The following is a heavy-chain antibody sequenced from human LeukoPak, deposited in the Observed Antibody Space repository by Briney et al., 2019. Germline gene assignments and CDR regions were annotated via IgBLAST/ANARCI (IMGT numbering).Heavy chain of an antibody. Sequence: GGSLRLSCAASGFTFSSYAMSWVRQAPGKGLEWVSGIDSGESTYYANFAKGRSTISRDNSNNTLYLQMNSLRAEDTAVYYCAKLGGQELHNYYVAVCGKGTTVAVSS. CDR2: IDSGEST. D-gene: IGHD3-16*01. CDR1: GFTFSSYA. CDR3: AKLGGQELHNYYVAV. J-gene: IGHJ6*03. V-gene: IGHV3-23*01.